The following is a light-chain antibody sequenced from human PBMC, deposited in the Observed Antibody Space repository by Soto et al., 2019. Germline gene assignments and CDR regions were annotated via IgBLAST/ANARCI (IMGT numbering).Light chain of an antibody. V-gene: IGKV3-20*01. Sequence: ETELTQSPGSLSLSPGERATLSCRASHTISSSYLAWYQQKPGQAPRLLMYGISRRATGIPDRFSGSGSGTDFTLPITRLEPEDFSVYYCQQYVTSSPRTFGQGTKVEIK. J-gene: IGKJ1*01. CDR2: GIS. CDR1: HTISSSY. CDR3: QQYVTSSPRT.